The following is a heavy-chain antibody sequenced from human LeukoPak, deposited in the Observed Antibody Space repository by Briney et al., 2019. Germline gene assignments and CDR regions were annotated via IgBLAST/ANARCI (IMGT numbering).Heavy chain of an antibody. CDR2: INHSGST. V-gene: IGHV4-34*01. D-gene: IGHD2-21*02. J-gene: IGHJ3*02. CDR3: ARGRVVVTATSITTYAFDI. Sequence: PSETLSLTCAVYGVSFSGYYWSWIRQPPGKGLEWIGEINHSGSTNYNPSLKSRVTISVDTSKNQFSLKLSSVTAADTAVYYCARGRVVVTATSITTYAFDIWGQGTMVTVSS. CDR1: GVSFSGYY.